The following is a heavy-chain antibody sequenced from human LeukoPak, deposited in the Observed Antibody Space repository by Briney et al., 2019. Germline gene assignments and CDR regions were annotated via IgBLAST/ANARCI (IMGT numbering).Heavy chain of an antibody. CDR3: ARSRGVATIPYGMDV. CDR1: GFTFSSYW. V-gene: IGHV3-11*01. Sequence: PGGSLRLSCAASGFTFSSYWMSWIRQAPGKGLEWVSYISSSGSTIYYADSVKGRFTISGDNAKNSLYLQMNSLRAEDTAVYYCARSRGVATIPYGMDVWGQGTTVTVSS. D-gene: IGHD5-12*01. J-gene: IGHJ6*02. CDR2: ISSSGSTI.